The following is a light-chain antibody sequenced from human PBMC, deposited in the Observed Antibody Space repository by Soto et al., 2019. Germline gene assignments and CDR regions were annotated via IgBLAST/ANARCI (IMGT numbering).Light chain of an antibody. CDR2: LNSDGSH. V-gene: IGLV4-69*01. J-gene: IGLJ3*02. Sequence: LVLTQSPSASASLGASVKLTCTLSSGHSNYAIAWHQQQPEKGPRYLMKLNSDGSHSKGDGIPDRFSGSSPGAERYLTISSLQSEDEADYYCQTWGTGIQVFGGGTKLTVL. CDR1: SGHSNYA. CDR3: QTWGTGIQV.